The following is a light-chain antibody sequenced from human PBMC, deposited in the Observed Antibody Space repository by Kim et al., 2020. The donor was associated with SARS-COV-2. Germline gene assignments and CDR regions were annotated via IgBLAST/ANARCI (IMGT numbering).Light chain of an antibody. CDR1: QVINNY. V-gene: IGKV1-27*01. J-gene: IGKJ1*01. Sequence: TTTSRASQVINNYLAWYHQRPRKAPPLLIYCTSTLLSAVPSQFSGSGAGTDFTLTISSLQPEDVGTYYCQKYNSAPWTLGHGTKMDIK. CDR3: QKYNSAPWT. CDR2: CTS.